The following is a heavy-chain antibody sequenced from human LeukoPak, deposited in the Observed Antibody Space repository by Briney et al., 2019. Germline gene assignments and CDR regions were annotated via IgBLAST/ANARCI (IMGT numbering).Heavy chain of an antibody. J-gene: IGHJ2*01. V-gene: IGHV3-74*01. CDR3: ARVGTVTTLGYFDP. D-gene: IGHD4-11*01. CDR2: INTDGSST. CDR1: GFTFSSYW. Sequence: PGGSLRLSCAASGFTFSSYWMHWVRQAPGKGLVWVSRINTDGSSTSYADSVKGRFTISRDNAKTTLYLQMNSLRAEDTAVYYCARVGTVTTLGYFDPWGRGTLVTVSS.